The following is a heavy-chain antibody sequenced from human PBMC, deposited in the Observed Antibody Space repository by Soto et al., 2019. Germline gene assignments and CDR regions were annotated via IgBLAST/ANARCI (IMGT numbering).Heavy chain of an antibody. CDR1: GFTFSSYG. J-gene: IGHJ6*02. CDR2: ISYDGSNK. Sequence: QVQLVESGGGVVQPGRSLRLSCAASGFTFSSYGMHWVRQAPGKGLEWVAVISYDGSNKYYADSVKSRFTISRDNSKNTLYLQMNSLRAEDTAVYYCAKDEIRAHYGMDVWGQGTTVTVSS. CDR3: AKDEIRAHYGMDV. V-gene: IGHV3-30*18.